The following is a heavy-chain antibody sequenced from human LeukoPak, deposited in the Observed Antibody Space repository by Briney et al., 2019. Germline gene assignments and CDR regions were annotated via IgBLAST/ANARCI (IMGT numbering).Heavy chain of an antibody. J-gene: IGHJ5*02. CDR3: AREGLEDCSGASCYFLFDP. V-gene: IGHV4-4*07. Sequence: PSETLSLTCTVSGGSINSHYWSWIRQPAGQGLEWIGRIYSTGSTSYNPSLKSRVTMSVDTSSNQLSLKLSSVTAADTAVYYCAREGLEDCSGASCYFLFDPWGQGTLVTVSS. CDR2: IYSTGST. CDR1: GGSINSHY. D-gene: IGHD2-15*01.